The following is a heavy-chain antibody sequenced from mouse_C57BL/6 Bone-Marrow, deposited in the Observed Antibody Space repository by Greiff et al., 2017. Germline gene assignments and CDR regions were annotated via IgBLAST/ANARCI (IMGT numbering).Heavy chain of an antibody. J-gene: IGHJ4*01. V-gene: IGHV14-3*01. CDR3: AGCSFYDAMDY. CDR2: IDPANGNT. CDR1: GFNFKNTY. D-gene: IGHD1-1*01. Sequence: VQLQQSVAELVRPGASVKLSCTASGFNFKNTYMHWVKQRPEQGLEWIGRIDPANGNTKYATKFQGKATITADTSSNTAYLQLSSLTSEDTAIYYCAGCSFYDAMDYWGQGTSVTVSS.